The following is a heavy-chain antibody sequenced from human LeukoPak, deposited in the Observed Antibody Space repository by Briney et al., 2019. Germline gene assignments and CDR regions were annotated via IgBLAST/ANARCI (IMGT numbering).Heavy chain of an antibody. J-gene: IGHJ6*02. V-gene: IGHV3-30-3*01. Sequence: GRSLRLSYAASGFTFSSYAMNWVRQAPGKGLEWVAVISHDGSNKYYADSVKGRFTISRDNSKNTMYVQMNSLRAEDTAVYYCAREIPTYYDFWSGYYPSGMDVWGQGTTVIVSS. CDR2: ISHDGSNK. CDR1: GFTFSSYA. CDR3: AREIPTYYDFWSGYYPSGMDV. D-gene: IGHD3-3*01.